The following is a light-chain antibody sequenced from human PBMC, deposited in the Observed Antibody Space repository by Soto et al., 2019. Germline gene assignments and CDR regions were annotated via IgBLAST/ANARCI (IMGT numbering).Light chain of an antibody. CDR2: GAY. J-gene: IGKJ4*01. Sequence: IVLTQSPATLSLSPGERATLSCRASQSVSNNYLAWYQQKPGQAPRLLIYGAYTRATGIPARFSGSGSGTELTLNISSMQYEDFAVYYCKQYNNWTLNLGGGTKGDIK. CDR3: KQYNNWTLN. V-gene: IGKV3-15*01. CDR1: QSVSNN.